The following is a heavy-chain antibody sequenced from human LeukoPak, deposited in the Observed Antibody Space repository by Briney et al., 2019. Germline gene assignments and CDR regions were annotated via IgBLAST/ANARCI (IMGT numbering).Heavy chain of an antibody. V-gene: IGHV3-7*01. Sequence: GGSLRLSCAASGFTFSNHWMDWVRQAPGKGLEWGAKIKQDGSRKDYVDSVKGRFTISRDNAKNSLYLQMNSLRPEDTAVYYCAKSGDYSNLDYWGQGTLVTVSS. CDR1: GFTFSNHW. CDR2: IKQDGSRK. CDR3: AKSGDYSNLDY. D-gene: IGHD4-11*01. J-gene: IGHJ4*02.